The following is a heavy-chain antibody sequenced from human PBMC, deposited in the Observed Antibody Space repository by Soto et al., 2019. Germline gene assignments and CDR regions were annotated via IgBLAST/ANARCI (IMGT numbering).Heavy chain of an antibody. Sequence: PSETVSLTCTVSGGSISSGDYYWSWIRQPPGKGLEWIGYIYYSGSTYYNPSLKSRVTISVDTSKNQFSLKLNSMTAADTAVYYCARHNYGSGSTYFDYWGQGILVTVS. CDR3: ARHNYGSGSTYFDY. J-gene: IGHJ4*02. D-gene: IGHD3-10*01. CDR1: GGSISSGDYY. CDR2: IYYSGST. V-gene: IGHV4-30-4*01.